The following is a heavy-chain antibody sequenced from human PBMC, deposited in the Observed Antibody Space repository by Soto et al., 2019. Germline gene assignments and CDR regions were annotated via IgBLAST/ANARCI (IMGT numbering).Heavy chain of an antibody. CDR1: GYTFTSYG. Sequence: QVQLVQSGAEVKKPGASVKVSCKASGYTFTSYGISWVRQAPGQGLEWMGWISAYNGNTNYAQKLQGRVTMTTDTSTSTAYMDLKSLRSDDTAVYYCARDKSGSHKGAGDWFDPWGQGTLVTVSS. J-gene: IGHJ5*02. D-gene: IGHD1-26*01. CDR2: ISAYNGNT. V-gene: IGHV1-18*01. CDR3: ARDKSGSHKGAGDWFDP.